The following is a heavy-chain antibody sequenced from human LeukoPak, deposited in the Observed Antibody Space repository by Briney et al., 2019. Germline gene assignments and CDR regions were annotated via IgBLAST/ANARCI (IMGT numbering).Heavy chain of an antibody. V-gene: IGHV3-20*04. CDR2: INWSGVIT. D-gene: IGHD2-15*01. CDR3: ARDQGQGVDFFDF. Sequence: GGPLRLSCAASGFTFSNAWMSWVRQAPGKGLEWVSGINWSGVITDYADSVRGRFTISRDNAKSSLYLQMNSLRAEDTALYYCARDQGQGVDFFDFWGQGVLVTVSS. CDR1: GFTFSNAW. J-gene: IGHJ4*02.